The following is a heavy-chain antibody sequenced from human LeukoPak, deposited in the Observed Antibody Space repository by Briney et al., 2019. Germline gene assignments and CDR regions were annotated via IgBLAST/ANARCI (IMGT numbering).Heavy chain of an antibody. D-gene: IGHD1-26*01. CDR3: ARNYNGMSC. V-gene: IGHV3-74*01. CDR2: IDGDGRTT. J-gene: IGHJ4*02. CDR1: GLTFTNYG. Sequence: PGGSLRLSCVASGLTFTNYGMMWVRQAPGKGLVWVSYIDGDGRTTTYADSVKGRFTISRDNAENTLYLQMNSLRAEDTAMYYCARNYNGMSCWGQGTLVIVSS.